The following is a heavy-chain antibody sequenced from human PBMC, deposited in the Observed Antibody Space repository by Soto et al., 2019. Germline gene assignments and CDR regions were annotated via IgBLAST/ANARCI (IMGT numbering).Heavy chain of an antibody. CDR2: INSDDTIT. CDR3: ARVGVHCTSTSCYYYFDH. V-gene: IGHV3-74*03. CDR1: GFSLNSHW. D-gene: IGHD2-2*01. Sequence: GGSLRLSCAASGFSLNSHWMHWVRQVPGKGLVWVSRINSDDTITTYADSVKGRFTISRDIAKNTLYLQMNSLRAEDTAVYYCARVGVHCTSTSCYYYFDHWGQGTLVTVSS. J-gene: IGHJ4*02.